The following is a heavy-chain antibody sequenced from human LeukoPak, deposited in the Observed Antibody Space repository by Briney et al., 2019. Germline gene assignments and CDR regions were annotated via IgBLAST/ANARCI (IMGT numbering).Heavy chain of an antibody. V-gene: IGHV3-21*01. CDR1: GFTFSSYS. CDR3: ARASKGDQWPPYYFDY. Sequence: GGSLRLSCAASGFTFSSYSMNWVRQAPGKGLEWVSSISSSSSYIYYADSVKGRFTISRDNAKNSLYLQMNSLRAEDTAVYYCARASKGDQWPPYYFDYWGQGTLVTVSS. D-gene: IGHD6-19*01. J-gene: IGHJ4*02. CDR2: ISSSSSYI.